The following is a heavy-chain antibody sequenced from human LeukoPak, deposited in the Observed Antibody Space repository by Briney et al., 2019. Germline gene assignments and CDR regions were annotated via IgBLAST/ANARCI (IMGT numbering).Heavy chain of an antibody. CDR2: INPSDSFT. D-gene: IGHD4-23*01. Sequence: GASLQICAECSGYSFSSCWIGLVRQMRGEVVEWSSMINPSDSFTNDSPSFQCNVTISADKYISTAYLQWSSLKASDTAMYYCARLNSVASSFDYWGQGTLVTVSS. CDR3: ARLNSVASSFDY. V-gene: IGHV5-10-1*01. J-gene: IGHJ4*02. CDR1: GYSFSSCW.